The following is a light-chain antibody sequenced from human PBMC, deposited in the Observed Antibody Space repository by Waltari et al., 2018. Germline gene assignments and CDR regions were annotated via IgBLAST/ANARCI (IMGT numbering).Light chain of an antibody. V-gene: IGKV1-5*03. CDR1: QNIHSW. J-gene: IGKJ2*01. Sequence: DIQMTQSPSTLSASLGDRVSITCRASQNIHSWLARYQQKPGKAPKLLFYKASTLQTGVPSRFSGSVSGTDFTLTISSLQPDDFATYYCQQYDTVPYTFGLGTKVE. CDR2: KAS. CDR3: QQYDTVPYT.